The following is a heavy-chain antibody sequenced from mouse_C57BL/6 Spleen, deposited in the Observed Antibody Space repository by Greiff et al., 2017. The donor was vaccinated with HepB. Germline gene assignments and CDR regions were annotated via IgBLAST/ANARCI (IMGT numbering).Heavy chain of an antibody. J-gene: IGHJ3*01. Sequence: QVQLQQSDAELVKPGASVKISCKVSGYTFTDHTIHWMKQRPEQGLEWIGYIYPRDGSTKYNEKFKGKATLTAYKSSSTAYMQLNSLTSEYSAVYFCARPLYYYGSSWEFAYWGQGTLVTVSA. CDR2: IYPRDGST. CDR1: GYTFTDHT. D-gene: IGHD1-1*01. CDR3: ARPLYYYGSSWEFAY. V-gene: IGHV1-78*01.